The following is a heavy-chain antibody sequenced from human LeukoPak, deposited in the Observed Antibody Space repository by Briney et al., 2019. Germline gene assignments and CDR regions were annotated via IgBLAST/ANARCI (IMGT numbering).Heavy chain of an antibody. J-gene: IGHJ4*02. Sequence: PGGSLRLSCAASGFTFSSYAMNWVRQAPGKGLEWVSVISGGDDITYYADSVKGRFTISRDNSKNTLYLQMNSLRADDTAVYYCAKSGASSWYYFDYWGQGTLVTVSS. CDR3: AKSGASSWYYFDY. CDR2: ISGGDDIT. D-gene: IGHD6-13*01. V-gene: IGHV3-23*01. CDR1: GFTFSSYA.